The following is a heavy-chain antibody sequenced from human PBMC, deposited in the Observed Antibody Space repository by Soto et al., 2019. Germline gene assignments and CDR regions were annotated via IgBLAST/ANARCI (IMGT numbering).Heavy chain of an antibody. CDR2: IKYSGTT. J-gene: IGHJ3*02. CDR3: ARNGITASYYDAFDI. Sequence: SETLSLTCTGSGGSVSSSSCHWGWIRQPPGKGLEWIASIKYSGTTFYNPSLKSRVTLSVDTSKNQFALKLSSVTAAETAVYYCARNGITASYYDAFDIWGQGTMLTVS. CDR1: GGSVSSSSCH. D-gene: IGHD1-26*01. V-gene: IGHV4-39*01.